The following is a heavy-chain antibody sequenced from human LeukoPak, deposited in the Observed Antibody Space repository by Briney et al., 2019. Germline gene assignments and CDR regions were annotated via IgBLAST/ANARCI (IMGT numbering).Heavy chain of an antibody. D-gene: IGHD6-13*01. Sequence: SETLSLTCAVSGGSISSGGYSWSWIRQPPGKGLEWIGYIYHSGSTYYNPSLKSRVTISVDRSKNQFSLKLSSVTAADTAGYYCARGSEQQLVPDAFDIWGQGTMVTVSS. V-gene: IGHV4-30-2*01. CDR3: ARGSEQQLVPDAFDI. J-gene: IGHJ3*02. CDR1: GGSISSGGYS. CDR2: IYHSGST.